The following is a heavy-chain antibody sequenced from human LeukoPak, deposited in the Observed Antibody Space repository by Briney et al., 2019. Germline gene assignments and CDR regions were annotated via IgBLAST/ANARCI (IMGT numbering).Heavy chain of an antibody. Sequence: GGSLRLSCAPSGFTFSSYSMNWVRQAPGKGLEWVSYISSGGTTIHYADSVKGRFTISRDNAKNSLDLQMNSLRAEDTAVYYCAREGWVLVTTDYYYYMDVWGKGTTVTVSS. J-gene: IGHJ6*03. CDR2: ISSGGTTI. CDR3: AREGWVLVTTDYYYYMDV. CDR1: GFTFSSYS. D-gene: IGHD1-1*01. V-gene: IGHV3-48*01.